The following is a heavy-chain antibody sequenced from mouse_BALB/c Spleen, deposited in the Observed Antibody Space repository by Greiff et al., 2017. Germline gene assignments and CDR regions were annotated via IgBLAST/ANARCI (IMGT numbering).Heavy chain of an antibody. Sequence: EVKLMESGPDLVKPSQSLSLTCTVTGYSITSGYSWHWIRQFPGNKLEWMGYIHYSGSTNYNPSLKSRISITRDTSKNQFFLQLNSVTTEDTATYYCARGYGNYSPTGRFDVWGAGTTVTVSS. CDR3: ARGYGNYSPTGRFDV. V-gene: IGHV3-1*02. J-gene: IGHJ1*01. CDR2: IHYSGST. CDR1: GYSITSGYS. D-gene: IGHD2-10*02.